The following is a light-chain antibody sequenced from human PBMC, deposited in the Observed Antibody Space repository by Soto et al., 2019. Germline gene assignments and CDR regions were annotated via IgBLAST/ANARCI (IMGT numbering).Light chain of an antibody. CDR2: EVN. V-gene: IGLV2-8*01. Sequence: QSALTQPPSASGSPGQSVTISCTGAHSDFGGYNYVSWYQQHPGKAPKLMIFEVNKRPSGVPDRFSASKSGNTASLTVSGLQAEDEADYYCSSHGGANNFYVFGTGTKLTVL. CDR3: SSHGGANNFYV. J-gene: IGLJ1*01. CDR1: HSDFGGYNY.